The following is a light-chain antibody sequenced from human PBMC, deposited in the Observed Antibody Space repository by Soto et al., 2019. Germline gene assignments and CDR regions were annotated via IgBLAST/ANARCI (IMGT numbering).Light chain of an antibody. V-gene: IGKV3-15*01. CDR3: QQYNNWPCT. CDR2: GAS. CDR1: QNFSSN. J-gene: IGKJ2*02. Sequence: EIVMTQSPATLSVSPGERATLSCRASQNFSSNLAWYQQKPGQAPRLLIYGASTRATGIPARFSGSGSGTEFTLTLSSLQSEDFAVYYCQQYNNWPCTFGQGNKLEIK.